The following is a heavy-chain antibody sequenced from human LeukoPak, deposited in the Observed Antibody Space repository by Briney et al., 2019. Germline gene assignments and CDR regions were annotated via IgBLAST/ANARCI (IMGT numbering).Heavy chain of an antibody. CDR2: ISYDGSNK. Sequence: GGSLRLSCAASGFTFSSYATHWVRQAPGKGLEWVAVISYDGSNKYYADSVKGRFTISRDNSKNTLYLQMNSLRAEDTAVYYCARGEDIVVVPAAIVSLGYFDYWGQGTLVTVSS. J-gene: IGHJ4*02. D-gene: IGHD2-2*02. CDR1: GFTFSSYA. V-gene: IGHV3-30-3*01. CDR3: ARGEDIVVVPAAIVSLGYFDY.